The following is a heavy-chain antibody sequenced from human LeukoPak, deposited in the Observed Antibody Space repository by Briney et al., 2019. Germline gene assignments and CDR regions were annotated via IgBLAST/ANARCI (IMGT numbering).Heavy chain of an antibody. J-gene: IGHJ4*02. CDR1: GFTFSSYS. CDR3: ARDLAWDYFDY. Sequence: GGSLRLSCAASGFTFSSYSMNWVRQAPGKGLEWVANIKQDGSEKYYVDSVKGRFTISRDNAKNSLYLQMNSLRAEDTAVYYCARDLAWDYFDYWGQGTLVTVSS. CDR2: IKQDGSEK. D-gene: IGHD2-21*01. V-gene: IGHV3-7*01.